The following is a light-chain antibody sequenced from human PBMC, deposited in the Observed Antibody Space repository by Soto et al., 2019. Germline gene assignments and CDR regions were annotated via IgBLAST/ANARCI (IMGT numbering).Light chain of an antibody. CDR1: SSDAGGFNY. CDR3: SSYTSTSTPL. V-gene: IGLV2-14*01. CDR2: EVT. J-gene: IGLJ2*01. Sequence: QSALTQPASVSGSPGQSITISCTGTSSDAGGFNYVSWYQQHPGKAPKLMIYEVTNRPSGVSNRFSGSKSGNTASLTISGLQAEDEAYYYCSSYTSTSTPLFGGGTKLTVL.